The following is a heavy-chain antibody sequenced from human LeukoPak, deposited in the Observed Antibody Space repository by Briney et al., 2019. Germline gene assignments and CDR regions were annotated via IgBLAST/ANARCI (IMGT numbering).Heavy chain of an antibody. CDR2: ISGSGGSA. CDR1: GFTFSIYA. CDR3: AKDMSRGYDYYFDY. D-gene: IGHD5-12*01. V-gene: IGHV3-23*01. J-gene: IGHJ4*02. Sequence: GGSLRLSCAASGFTFSIYAMTWVRQAPGKGLEWVSAISGSGGSAYYADSVKGRFTISRDNSKNTLYLQMNSLRAEDTAVYYCAKDMSRGYDYYFDYWGQGTLVTVSS.